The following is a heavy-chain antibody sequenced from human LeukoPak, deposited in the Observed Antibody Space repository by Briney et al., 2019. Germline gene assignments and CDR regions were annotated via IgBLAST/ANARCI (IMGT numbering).Heavy chain of an antibody. CDR3: ARILEYCGGDCYDY. CDR1: GYSFISYW. Sequence: GESLQISCQASGYSFISYWIGWVRRMPGKGLEWMGIIFPGDSDTRYSPSFQGQVTISADKSISTAYLQWSSLKASDSAMYYCARILEYCGGDCYDYWGQGTLVTVFS. J-gene: IGHJ4*02. D-gene: IGHD2-21*02. CDR2: IFPGDSDT. V-gene: IGHV5-51*01.